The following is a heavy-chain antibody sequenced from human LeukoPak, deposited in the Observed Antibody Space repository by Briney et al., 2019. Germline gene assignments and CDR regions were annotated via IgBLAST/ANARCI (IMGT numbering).Heavy chain of an antibody. J-gene: IGHJ3*02. D-gene: IGHD2-2*01. CDR2: ISSSSSYI. CDR3: ARGIEVVPAAIPPREAFDI. CDR1: GFTFSSYS. V-gene: IGHV3-21*01. Sequence: GGSLRLSCAASGFTFSSYSMNWVRQAPGKGLEWVSSISSSSSYIYYADSVKGRFTISRDNAKNSLYLQMNSLRAEDTAVYYCARGIEVVPAAIPPREAFDIWGQGTMVTVSS.